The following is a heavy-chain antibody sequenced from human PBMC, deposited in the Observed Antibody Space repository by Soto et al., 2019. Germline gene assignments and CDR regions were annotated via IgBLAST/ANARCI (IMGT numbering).Heavy chain of an antibody. V-gene: IGHV1-69*12. J-gene: IGHJ6*01. CDR1: GGTFSSYA. CDR2: IIPIFGKA. Sequence: QVQLVQSGAEVKKPGSSVKVSCKASGGTFSSYAISGVRQAPGQGLEWMGGIIPIFGKANYAQKFQGRVTSTADESTSTAYMELSSLRAEDTAVYYWARHVPAAGYYYGMDVWGQGTTVTVSS. D-gene: IGHD2-2*01. CDR3: ARHVPAAGYYYGMDV.